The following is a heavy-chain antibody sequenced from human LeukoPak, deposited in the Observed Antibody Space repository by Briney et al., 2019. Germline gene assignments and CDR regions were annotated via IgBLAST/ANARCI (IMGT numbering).Heavy chain of an antibody. J-gene: IGHJ4*02. CDR2: LYSDGNP. V-gene: IGHV3-66*01. Sequence: GGSLRLSCAASGFSVSDMYMSWVRQAPGKGLEWVSILYSDGNPYYADPMKGKFTISRDNPTNTLFLQMNSLRVEDTALYYCATSSRPNLGDYWGQGTLVTVSS. CDR3: ATSSRPNLGDY. CDR1: GFSVSDMY. D-gene: IGHD1-14*01.